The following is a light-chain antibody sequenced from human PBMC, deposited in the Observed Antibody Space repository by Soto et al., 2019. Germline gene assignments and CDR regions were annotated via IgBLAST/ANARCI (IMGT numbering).Light chain of an antibody. V-gene: IGLV1-44*01. CDR2: SND. CDR3: QSYDRSLSSPI. Sequence: QSVLTQSPSASGTPGQRVSISCSGSTSNIGTNTVSWYQHVPGTAPKLLIYSNDQRPSAVPGRFSGSKSGTSASLAISGLLSEDEADYYCQSYDRSLSSPIFGGGTKLTVL. J-gene: IGLJ2*01. CDR1: TSNIGTNT.